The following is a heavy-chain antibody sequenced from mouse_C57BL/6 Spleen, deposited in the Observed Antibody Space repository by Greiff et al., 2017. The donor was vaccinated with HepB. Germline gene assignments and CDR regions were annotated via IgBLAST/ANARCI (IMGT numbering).Heavy chain of an antibody. Sequence: EVQLQQSGPELVKPGASVKISCKASGYSFPDYNMNWVKQSNGTSLEWIGVINPNYGTTSYNQKFKGKATLTVDQSSSTAYRQLNSLTSEDSAVYYSARSGDGYYDWYFDVWGTGTTVTVSS. CDR3: ARSGDGYYDWYFDV. D-gene: IGHD2-3*01. CDR2: INPNYGTT. V-gene: IGHV1-39*01. J-gene: IGHJ1*03. CDR1: GYSFPDYN.